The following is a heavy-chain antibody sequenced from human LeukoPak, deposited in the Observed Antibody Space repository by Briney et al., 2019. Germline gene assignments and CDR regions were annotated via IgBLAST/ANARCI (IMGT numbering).Heavy chain of an antibody. CDR1: GLTFDDYG. CDR2: NNWNGGST. CDR3: ARGYSSGWLDY. J-gene: IGHJ4*02. V-gene: IGHV3-20*04. D-gene: IGHD6-19*01. Sequence: GGSLRLSCAASGLTFDDYGMSWVRQAPGKGLEWVSGNNWNGGSTGYADSVKGRFTISRDNAKNSLYLQMNSLRAEDTALYYCARGYSSGWLDYWGQGTLVTVSS.